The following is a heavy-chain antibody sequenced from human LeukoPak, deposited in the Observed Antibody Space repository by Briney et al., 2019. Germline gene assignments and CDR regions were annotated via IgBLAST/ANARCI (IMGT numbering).Heavy chain of an antibody. CDR2: IFYTGRV. CDR3: ARGYSRAYRITMVRGVTPYYFDY. J-gene: IGHJ4*02. D-gene: IGHD3-10*01. CDR1: GGSISSGVYY. V-gene: IGHV4-31*03. Sequence: SQTLSLTCTVSGGSISSGVYYWSWIRQHPGKGLEWMGYIFYTGRVSYNPSLKSRITISVDSTRNHFSLEVSSVTAADTAVYYCARGYSRAYRITMVRGVTPYYFDYWGQGTLVTVSS.